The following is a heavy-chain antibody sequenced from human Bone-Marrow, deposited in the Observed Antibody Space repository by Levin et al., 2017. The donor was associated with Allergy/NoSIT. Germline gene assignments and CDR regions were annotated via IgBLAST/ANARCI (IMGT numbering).Heavy chain of an antibody. Sequence: PGGSLRLSCGVSGFIVNNNRMSWVRQAPGKGLEWISVIESGGSTYYADSVKGRFTISRDSSKNTLYLQLNSLRAEDTAVYYCARELQSRLSRGYFYLLDIWGQGTTVTVSS. D-gene: IGHD2-15*01. CDR2: IESGGST. CDR1: GFIVNNNR. V-gene: IGHV3-53*01. J-gene: IGHJ6*02. CDR3: ARELQSRLSRGYFYLLDI.